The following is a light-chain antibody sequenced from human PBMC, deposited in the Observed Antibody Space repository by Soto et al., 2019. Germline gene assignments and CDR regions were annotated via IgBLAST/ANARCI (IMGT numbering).Light chain of an antibody. V-gene: IGKV3D-15*01. CDR3: QQYNNWPPA. Sequence: EIVLTQSPGTLSLSPGERATLSCSASQSVSNNYLAWYQQKPGQAPRLLIYGASNRATGIPARFSGSGSGTEFTLTISSLQSEDFAVYYCQQYNNWPPAFGGGTKVDI. CDR2: GAS. J-gene: IGKJ4*01. CDR1: QSVSNN.